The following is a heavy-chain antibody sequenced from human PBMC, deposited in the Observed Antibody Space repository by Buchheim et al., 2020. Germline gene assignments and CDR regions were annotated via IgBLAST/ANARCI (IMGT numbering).Heavy chain of an antibody. CDR2: IKQDGSER. J-gene: IGHJ4*02. D-gene: IGHD6-19*01. V-gene: IGHV3-7*01. CDR1: GFTFSSYW. CDR3: ARGGSGPHYFDY. Sequence: EVQLVESGGGLVQPGGSLRLSCAAPGFTFSSYWMSWVRQAPGKGLEWVANIKQDGSERYYVDSVKGRFTISRDNAKNSLYLQINSLRVEDTAVYYCARGGSGPHYFDYWGQGTL.